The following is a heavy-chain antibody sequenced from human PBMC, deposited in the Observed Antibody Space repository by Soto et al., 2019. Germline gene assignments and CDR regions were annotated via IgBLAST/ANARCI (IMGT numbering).Heavy chain of an antibody. CDR1: GGVMTNYY. V-gene: IGHV4-59*01. D-gene: IGHD1-26*01. Sequence: SETLSLTCTVSGGVMTNYYWNWIRQTPGKAPEWIAYIYYNGITNYNPSLKSRVTISVDTPNNQFSLRLNSVTAADTAMYDCATGRGGYYLYDYWGQGALVTVSS. CDR2: IYYNGIT. CDR3: ATGRGGYYLYDY. J-gene: IGHJ4*02.